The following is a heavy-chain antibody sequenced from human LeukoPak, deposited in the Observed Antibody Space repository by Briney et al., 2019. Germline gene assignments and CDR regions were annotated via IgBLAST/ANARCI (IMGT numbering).Heavy chain of an antibody. V-gene: IGHV4-30-2*01. D-gene: IGHD3-22*01. CDR1: GGSISSGGYY. CDR3: ARETYYDSSGYYDY. Sequence: SETLSLTCTVSGGSISSGGYYWSWIRQHPGKGLEWIGYIYHSGSTYYNPSLKSRVTISVDRSKNQFSLKLSSVTAADTAVYYCARETYYDSSGYYDYWGQGTLVTVSS. J-gene: IGHJ4*02. CDR2: IYHSGST.